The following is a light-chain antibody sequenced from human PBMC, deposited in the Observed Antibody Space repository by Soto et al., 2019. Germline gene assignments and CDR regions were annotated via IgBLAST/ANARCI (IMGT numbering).Light chain of an antibody. V-gene: IGKV3-11*01. Sequence: DIVLTQSPAPLALSPCERATRSASASQSVGRYSAWYQQRPGQAPSLLIYDASNRATGVPARFSGGGSGTDFTLTISSLEPEDFAVYYCQQRNDWRRGTFGQGTRLENK. CDR2: DAS. CDR1: QSVGRY. CDR3: QQRNDWRRGT. J-gene: IGKJ5*01.